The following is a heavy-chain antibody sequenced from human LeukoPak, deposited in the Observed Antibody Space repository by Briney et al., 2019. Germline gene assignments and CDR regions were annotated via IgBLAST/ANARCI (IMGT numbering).Heavy chain of an antibody. J-gene: IGHJ4*02. CDR2: INWNGGST. V-gene: IGHV3-20*04. CDR3: ARKTYYYDSGSYSKSYYFDY. Sequence: PGGSLRLSCAASGFTFDDYGMSWVRQAPGKGLEWVSGINWNGGSTGYADSVKGRFTISRDNAKNSLFLQLNSLRAEDTAVYYCARKTYYYDSGSYSKSYYFDYWGQGTLVTVSS. CDR1: GFTFDDYG. D-gene: IGHD3-10*01.